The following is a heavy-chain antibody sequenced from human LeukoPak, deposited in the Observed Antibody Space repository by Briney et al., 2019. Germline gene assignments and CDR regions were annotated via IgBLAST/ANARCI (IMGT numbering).Heavy chain of an antibody. Sequence: ASVKVSCKASGYTFTSYDINWVRHATGQGLEWMGWMNPNSGNTGYAQKFQGRVTMTRNTSISTAYMELSSLRSEDTAVYYCARGGRVVGATYYYYYYGMDVWGQGTTVTVSS. CDR2: MNPNSGNT. J-gene: IGHJ6*02. V-gene: IGHV1-8*01. D-gene: IGHD1-26*01. CDR1: GYTFTSYD. CDR3: ARGGRVVGATYYYYYYGMDV.